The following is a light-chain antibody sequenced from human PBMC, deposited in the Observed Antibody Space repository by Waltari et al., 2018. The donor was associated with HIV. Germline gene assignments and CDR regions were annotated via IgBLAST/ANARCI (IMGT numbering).Light chain of an antibody. Sequence: HAGLTQPPSVPKGLRPTATLTCPGHGNIVSTHAAACLQQHPGHPPKLLSYSNNNRPSGISERFSASRSGNTASLTITGLQPEDEADYYCSAWDSSLSAVVFGGGTKLTVL. CDR2: SNN. CDR3: SAWDSSLSAVV. J-gene: IGLJ2*01. V-gene: IGLV10-54*02. CDR1: GNIVSTHA.